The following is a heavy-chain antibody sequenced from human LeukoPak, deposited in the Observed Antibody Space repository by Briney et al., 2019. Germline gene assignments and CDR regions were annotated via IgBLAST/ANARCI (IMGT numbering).Heavy chain of an antibody. V-gene: IGHV3-74*01. CDR3: ATGVQLVRYFVY. J-gene: IGHJ4*02. CDR1: GFTFSSYW. CDR2: INSDGSST. D-gene: IGHD6-13*01. Sequence: AGGSLRLSCAASGFTFSSYWMHWVRQAPGKGLVWVSRINSDGSSTSYADSVKGRFTISRDNAKNTLYLQMNSLRAEDTAVYYCATGVQLVRYFVYWGQGTLVTVSS.